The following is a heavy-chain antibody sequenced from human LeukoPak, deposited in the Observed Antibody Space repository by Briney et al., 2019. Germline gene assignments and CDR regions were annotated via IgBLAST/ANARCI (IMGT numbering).Heavy chain of an antibody. Sequence: ASVKVSCKASGYTFTSYGISWVRQAPGQGLEWMGWISAYNGNTNYAQKLQGRVTMTTDTSTSTAYMELSRLRSDDTAVYYCARNPTSITIFGVVIINWFDPWGQGTLVTVSS. J-gene: IGHJ5*02. D-gene: IGHD3-3*01. CDR1: GYTFTSYG. V-gene: IGHV1-18*01. CDR3: ARNPTSITIFGVVIINWFDP. CDR2: ISAYNGNT.